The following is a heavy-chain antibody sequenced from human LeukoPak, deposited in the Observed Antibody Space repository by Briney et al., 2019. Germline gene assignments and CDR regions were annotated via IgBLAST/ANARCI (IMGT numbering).Heavy chain of an antibody. D-gene: IGHD3-10*01. CDR3: AREVGYMVRGVIFTYYGMDV. V-gene: IGHV4-59*01. J-gene: IGHJ6*02. CDR2: IYYSGST. CDR1: GGSISSYY. Sequence: SETLSLTCTVSGGSISSYYWSWIRQPPGKGLEWIGYIYYSGSTNYNPSLKSRVTISVDTSKNQFSLKLSSVTAADTAVYYCAREVGYMVRGVIFTYYGMDVWGQGTTVTVSS.